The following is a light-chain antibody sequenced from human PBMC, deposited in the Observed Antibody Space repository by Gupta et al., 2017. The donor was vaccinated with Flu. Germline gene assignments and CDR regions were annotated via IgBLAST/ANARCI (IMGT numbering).Light chain of an antibody. J-gene: IGKJ5*01. CDR2: DAS. CDR1: QSISRY. Sequence: EIVFTQSPATLSLSPGERATLSCRASQSISRYLAWYQQKPGQAPRLLIYDASNRATGIPARFSGSGSGTDFTLTISSLEPEDFAVYYCQQRSNWPLITFGQGTRLEIK. V-gene: IGKV3-11*01. CDR3: QQRSNWPLIT.